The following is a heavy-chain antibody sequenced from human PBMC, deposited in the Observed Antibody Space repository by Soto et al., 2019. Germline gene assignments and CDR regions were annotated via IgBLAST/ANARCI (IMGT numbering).Heavy chain of an antibody. V-gene: IGHV3-9*01. CDR2: ISWNSGSI. CDR1: GFSFDDYA. D-gene: IGHD3-10*01. J-gene: IGHJ3*02. Sequence: GLSLRRSCSASGFSFDDYAMHWVRQAPGNGLEWVSGISWNSGSIAYAESVKGRFTISRDNAKNSLYLQMNSLSAENTALYLCETAPPRIPNAFDIWRQGTMVTVSS. CDR3: ETAPPRIPNAFDI.